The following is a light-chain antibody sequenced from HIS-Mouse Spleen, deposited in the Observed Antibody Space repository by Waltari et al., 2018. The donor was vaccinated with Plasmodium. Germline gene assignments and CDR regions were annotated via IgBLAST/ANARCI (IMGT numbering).Light chain of an antibody. CDR3: QQSYSTWT. CDR2: AAS. V-gene: IGKV1-39*01. CDR1: QSISNY. J-gene: IGKJ1*01. Sequence: DIQMTQSPSSLSASVGDRVTITSRASQSISNYLNWYQQKPGKAPKFRIYAASTLQSGVPSRFSGSGSGTDFTLTISSLQPEDFATYYCQQSYSTWTFGQGTKVEIK.